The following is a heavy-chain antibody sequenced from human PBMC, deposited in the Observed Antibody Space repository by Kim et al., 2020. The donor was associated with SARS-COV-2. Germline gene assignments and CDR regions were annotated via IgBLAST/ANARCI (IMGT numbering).Heavy chain of an antibody. J-gene: IGHJ5*02. Sequence: ASVKVSCKVSGYTLTELSMHWVRQAPGKGLEWMGGFDPEDGETIYAQKFQGRVTMTEDTSTDTAYMELSSLRSEDTAVYYCATAGRVCGGDCPIRNWFDPWGQGTLVTVSS. D-gene: IGHD2-21*01. CDR1: GYTLTELS. CDR2: FDPEDGET. V-gene: IGHV1-24*01. CDR3: ATAGRVCGGDCPIRNWFDP.